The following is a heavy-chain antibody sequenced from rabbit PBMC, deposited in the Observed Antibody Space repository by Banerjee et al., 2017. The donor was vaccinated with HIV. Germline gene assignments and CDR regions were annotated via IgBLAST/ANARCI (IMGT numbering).Heavy chain of an antibody. V-gene: IGHV1S45*01. CDR2: IYVGSSGST. CDR3: ARDLAGVIGWNFNL. Sequence: QQQLEESGGGLVKPEGSLTLSCTASGFSFSNSYYMCWVRQAPGKGLELIACIYVGSSGSTYYATWAKGRFTTSKTSSTTVTLQMTSLTAADTASYFCARDLAGVIGWNFNLWGQGTLVTVS. D-gene: IGHD4-1*01. J-gene: IGHJ4*01. CDR1: GFSFSNSYY.